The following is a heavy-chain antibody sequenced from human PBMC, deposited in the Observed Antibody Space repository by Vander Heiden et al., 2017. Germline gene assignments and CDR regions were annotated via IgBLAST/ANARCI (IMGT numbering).Heavy chain of an antibody. D-gene: IGHD4-17*01. CDR2: ISGSGGST. Sequence: EVQLLESGGGLVQPGGSLRLSCAASGFTFSSYAMGWVRQAPGKGLEWVSAISGSGGSTYYADSVKGRFTISRDNSKNTLYLQMNSLRAEDTAVYYCAKSGLTTVTTPGSYWYFDLWGRGTLVTVSS. CDR3: AKSGLTTVTTPGSYWYFDL. J-gene: IGHJ2*01. V-gene: IGHV3-23*01. CDR1: GFTFSSYA.